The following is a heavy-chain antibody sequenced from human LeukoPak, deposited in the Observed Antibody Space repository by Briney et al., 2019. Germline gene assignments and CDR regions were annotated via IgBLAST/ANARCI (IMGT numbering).Heavy chain of an antibody. D-gene: IGHD3-22*01. CDR2: ISGGGSGT. CDR1: GFTFSSYA. J-gene: IGHJ4*02. Sequence: GGSLRLSCAASGFTFSSYAMSWVRQAPGKGLEWVSGISGGGSGTYYADSVKGRFTISRDNSKSTLYLQMKSLRAEDTAVYFCAKSDAYDTTYYFDFWGQGTLATVSS. CDR3: AKSDAYDTTYYFDF. V-gene: IGHV3-23*01.